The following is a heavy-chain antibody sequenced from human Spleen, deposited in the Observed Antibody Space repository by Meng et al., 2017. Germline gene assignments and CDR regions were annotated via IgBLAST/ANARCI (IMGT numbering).Heavy chain of an antibody. V-gene: IGHV3-74*01. D-gene: IGHD6-13*01. CDR2: IDTDGSTT. J-gene: IGHJ4*02. CDR3: ARDLGGIFAY. CDR1: GFTFSGYW. Sequence: GESLKISCVASGFTFSGYWMHWVRQDPGKGLVWVSRIDTDGSTTSYADSVKGRFTISRDNAKNTLYLQMNSLRAEDTAVYYCARDLGGIFAYWGQGVPVTVSS.